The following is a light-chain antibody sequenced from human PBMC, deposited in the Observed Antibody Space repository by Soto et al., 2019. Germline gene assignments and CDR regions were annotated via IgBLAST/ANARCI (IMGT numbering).Light chain of an antibody. V-gene: IGLV2-8*01. Sequence: QSALTQPPSASGSPGQSVTISCTGTSSDVGGSNFVSWYQQHPGKAPKLMIYEVSKRPSGVPARFSGSKSGNTAYLTVSGLQAEDEADYYCSSSAGGYTWVFGGGTKLTVL. CDR2: EVS. CDR3: SSSAGGYTWV. J-gene: IGLJ3*02. CDR1: SSDVGGSNF.